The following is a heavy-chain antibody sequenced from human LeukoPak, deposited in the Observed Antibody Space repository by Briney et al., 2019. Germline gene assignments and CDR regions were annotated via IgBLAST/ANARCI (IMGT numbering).Heavy chain of an antibody. V-gene: IGHV4-34*01. D-gene: IGHD1-20*01. CDR1: GGSFSGYY. J-gene: IGHJ6*03. CDR3: AREVPVRGLGRPAKYNWNRPYYYYMDV. CDR2: INHSGST. Sequence: SETLSLTCAVYGGSFSGYYWSWIRQHPGKGLEWIGEINHSGSTNYNPSLKSRVTISVDTSKNQFSLKLSSVTAADTAVYYCAREVPVRGLGRPAKYNWNRPYYYYMDVWGKGTTVTVSS.